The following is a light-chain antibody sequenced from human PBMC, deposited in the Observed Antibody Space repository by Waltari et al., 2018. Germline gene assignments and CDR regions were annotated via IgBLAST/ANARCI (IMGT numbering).Light chain of an antibody. CDR1: QTISSY. V-gene: IGKV1-39*01. Sequence: DIQMTQSPSSLSASVGDRVTITCRASQTISSYLNWYQRKPGKAHNLLIHAASSLQSGVPSRFSGSGSGTDFTLTISSVQPQDFATYYCQQSYSTPYTFGQGTKLESK. CDR3: QQSYSTPYT. CDR2: AAS. J-gene: IGKJ2*01.